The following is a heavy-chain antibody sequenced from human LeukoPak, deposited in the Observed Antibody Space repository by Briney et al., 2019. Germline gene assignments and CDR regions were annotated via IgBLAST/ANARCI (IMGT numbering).Heavy chain of an antibody. D-gene: IGHD6-13*01. V-gene: IGHV7-4-1*02. Sequence: ASVKVSCKASGYTFTDYGMSWVRQAPGQGLEWMCWINTNTGNPTYAQAFTGRFVFSLDTSVSTAYLQITSLKAEDTAVYYCARVYRSSWYPMDYWGQGTLVTVSS. CDR3: ARVYRSSWYPMDY. CDR2: INTNTGNP. J-gene: IGHJ4*02. CDR1: GYTFTDYG.